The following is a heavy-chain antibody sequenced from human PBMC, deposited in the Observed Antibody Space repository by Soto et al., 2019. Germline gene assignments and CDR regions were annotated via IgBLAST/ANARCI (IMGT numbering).Heavy chain of an antibody. CDR3: ARYEFWTGYYDY. V-gene: IGHV4-59*01. Sequence: SETLSLTCTVSGGSISSYYWSWIRQPPGKGLEWIGYVYYGGSTDYNPSLKSRATISADTSKNRFSLQLISVTAADTAVYYCARYEFWTGYYDYWGQGILVTVSS. CDR2: VYYGGST. D-gene: IGHD3-3*01. J-gene: IGHJ4*02. CDR1: GGSISSYY.